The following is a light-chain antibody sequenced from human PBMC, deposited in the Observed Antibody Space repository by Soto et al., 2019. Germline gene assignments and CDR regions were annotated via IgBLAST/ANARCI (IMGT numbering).Light chain of an antibody. CDR3: QQYGSSRWT. Sequence: EVMLTQSPGTLSLSPGERATLACRASQSFSSSSLAWYQQTPGQAPRILIYGASSRTTGIPKRFSGSGSGTDFTLTISRLEPEDFAVYYCQQYGSSRWTFGQGTKVEIK. CDR1: QSFSSSS. CDR2: GAS. J-gene: IGKJ1*01. V-gene: IGKV3-20*01.